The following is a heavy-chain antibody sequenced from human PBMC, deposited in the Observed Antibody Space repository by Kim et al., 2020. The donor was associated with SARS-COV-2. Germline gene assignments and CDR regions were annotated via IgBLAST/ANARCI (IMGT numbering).Heavy chain of an antibody. Sequence: SGGSSIAESVKGRFTISRDNAKNSLYLQMNSLRAEDTAVYYCARSRDAFDIWGQGTMVTVSP. J-gene: IGHJ3*02. V-gene: IGHV3-11*01. CDR2: SGGSSI. CDR3: ARSRDAFDI.